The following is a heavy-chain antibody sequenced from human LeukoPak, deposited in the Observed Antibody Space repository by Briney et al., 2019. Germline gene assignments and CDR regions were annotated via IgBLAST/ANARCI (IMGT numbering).Heavy chain of an antibody. D-gene: IGHD3-22*01. CDR1: GYTFTSYG. V-gene: IGHV1-3*01. J-gene: IGHJ4*02. Sequence: GASVKVSCKASGYTFTSYGISWVRQAPGQRLEWMGWINAGNGDTKYSQKFQGRVTITRDTSASTAYMELSSLSSEDTAVYYCARKDDSSGSPLALWGQGTLVTVSS. CDR3: ARKDDSSGSPLAL. CDR2: INAGNGDT.